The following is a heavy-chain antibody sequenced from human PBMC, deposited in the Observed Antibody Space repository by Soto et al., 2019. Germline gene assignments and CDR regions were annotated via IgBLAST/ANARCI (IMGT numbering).Heavy chain of an antibody. D-gene: IGHD6-13*01. CDR3: ASGGTRRYSSSWYYFDY. V-gene: IGHV1-3*01. CDR2: INAGNGNT. CDR1: GYTFTSYA. J-gene: IGHJ4*02. Sequence: ASVKVSCKASGYTFTSYAMHWVRQAPGQRLEWMGWINAGNGNTKYSQKFQGRVTITRDTSASTAYMELSSLRSEDTAVYYCASGGTRRYSSSWYYFDYWGQGTLVTVSS.